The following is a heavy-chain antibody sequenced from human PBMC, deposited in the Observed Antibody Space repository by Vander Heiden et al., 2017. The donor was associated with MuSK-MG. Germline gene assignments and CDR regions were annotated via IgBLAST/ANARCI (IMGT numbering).Heavy chain of an antibody. CDR1: GFTFSSYS. Sequence: EVQLVESGGGLVKPGGSLSLSCAASGFTFSSYSMNWVRQSAGKGLEWVSSISSSSSYIYYADSVKGRVTISRDNAKNSLYLQMNSLRAEDTAVYYCAREGMTILGVVDYWGQGTRGNVA. CDR3: AREGMTILGVVDY. CDR2: ISSSSSYI. D-gene: IGHD3-3*01. V-gene: IGHV3-21*01. J-gene: IGHJ4*02.